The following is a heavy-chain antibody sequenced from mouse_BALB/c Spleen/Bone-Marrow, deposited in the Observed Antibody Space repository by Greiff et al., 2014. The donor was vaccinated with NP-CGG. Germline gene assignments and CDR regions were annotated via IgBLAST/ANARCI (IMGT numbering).Heavy chain of an antibody. J-gene: IGHJ4*01. CDR2: INPSSGYT. D-gene: IGHD1-1*01. Sequence: VQGVESAAELARPGASGKMSCKASGYIFTTFTMHWVKQRPGQGLEWIGYINPSSGYTEYNQKFRDKTTLTADKSSSTAYMQLSSLTSEDSAVYYCAKINYGYYAMDYWGQGTSVTVSS. CDR3: AKINYGYYAMDY. CDR1: GYIFTTFT. V-gene: IGHV1-4*02.